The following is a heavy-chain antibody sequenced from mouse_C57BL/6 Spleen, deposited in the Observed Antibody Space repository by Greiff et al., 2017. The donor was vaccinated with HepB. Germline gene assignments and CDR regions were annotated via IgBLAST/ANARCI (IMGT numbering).Heavy chain of an antibody. Sequence: EVQLVESGGGLVQSGRSLRLSCATSGFTFSDFYMEWVRQAPGKGLEWIAASRNKANDYTTEYSASVKGRFIVSRDTSQSILYLQMNALRAEDTAIYYCARDADSNHWYFDVWGTGTTVTVSS. CDR2: SRNKANDYTT. D-gene: IGHD2-5*01. V-gene: IGHV7-1*01. J-gene: IGHJ1*03. CDR3: ARDADSNHWYFDV. CDR1: GFTFSDFY.